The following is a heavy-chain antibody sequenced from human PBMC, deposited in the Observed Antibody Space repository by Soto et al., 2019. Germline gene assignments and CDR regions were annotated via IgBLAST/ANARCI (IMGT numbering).Heavy chain of an antibody. CDR3: AGGGVRGVITRTRDYYGMDV. D-gene: IGHD3-10*01. Sequence: GESLKISCKGSGYSVTSYWMGWVRQMPGKGLEWMGIIYPGDSDTRYSPSFQGQVTISADKSISTAYLQWSSLKASDTAMYYCAGGGVRGVITRTRDYYGMDVWGQGTTVT. CDR1: GYSVTSYW. V-gene: IGHV5-51*01. J-gene: IGHJ6*02. CDR2: IYPGDSDT.